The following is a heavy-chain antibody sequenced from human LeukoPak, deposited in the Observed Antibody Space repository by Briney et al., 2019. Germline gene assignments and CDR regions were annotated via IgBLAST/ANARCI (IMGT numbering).Heavy chain of an antibody. CDR1: GGSISTYY. V-gene: IGHV4-59*12. CDR2: MYYSGST. D-gene: IGHD4-17*01. CDR3: ARTPATTWTDHFDY. J-gene: IGHJ4*02. Sequence: SETLSLTCTVSGGSISTYYWNWIRQSSGKGLEWIGYMYYSGSTNYNPSLKSRVTISVDTSKNESSLKLSSVTAADTAVYYCARTPATTWTDHFDYWGQRTLVTVS.